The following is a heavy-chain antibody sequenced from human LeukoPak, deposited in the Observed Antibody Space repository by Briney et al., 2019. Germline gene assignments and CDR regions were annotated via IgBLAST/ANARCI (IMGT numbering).Heavy chain of an antibody. CDR3: AIHYYGSGSPLYYMDV. J-gene: IGHJ6*03. D-gene: IGHD3-10*01. CDR1: GGTFSSYA. V-gene: IGHV1-69*13. Sequence: SVRVSCKASGGTFSSYAISWVRQAPGQGLEWMGGIIPIFGTANYAQKFQGRVTITADESTSTAYMELSSLRSEDTAVYYCAIHYYGSGSPLYYMDVWGKGTTVTISS. CDR2: IIPIFGTA.